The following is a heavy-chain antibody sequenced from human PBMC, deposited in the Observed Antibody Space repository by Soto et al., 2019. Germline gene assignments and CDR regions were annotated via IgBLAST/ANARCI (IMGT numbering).Heavy chain of an antibody. CDR3: ASRQLGYVFFRGYYGSFRWFDY. Sequence: SEALSLTCAVYGGSFSGYCWSWIRQPPGKGLGWSGEIDHSGSSNYNPSLKSRVTISVVTSKNQFSLKLSSVTAADTAVYYCASRQLGYVFFRGYYGSFRWFDYWGQGTLVTVSS. CDR1: GGSFSGYC. V-gene: IGHV4-34*01. J-gene: IGHJ5*01. D-gene: IGHD3-3*01. CDR2: IDHSGSS.